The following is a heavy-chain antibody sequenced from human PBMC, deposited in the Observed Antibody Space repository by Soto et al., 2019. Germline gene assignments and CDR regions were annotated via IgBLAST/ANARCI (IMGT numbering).Heavy chain of an antibody. J-gene: IGHJ6*02. CDR1: GFTFSSYA. V-gene: IGHV3-30-3*01. Sequence: PGESLKISCAASGFTFSSYAMHWVRQAPGKGLEWVAVISYDGSNKYYADSVKGRFTISRDNSKNTLYLQMNSLRAEDTAVYYCAAGYSTTDGMDVWGQGTTVTVSS. CDR3: AAGYSTTDGMDV. D-gene: IGHD6-13*01. CDR2: ISYDGSNK.